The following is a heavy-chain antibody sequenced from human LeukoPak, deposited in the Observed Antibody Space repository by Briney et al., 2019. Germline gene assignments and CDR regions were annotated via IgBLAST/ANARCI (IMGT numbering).Heavy chain of an antibody. CDR1: GFTFSSYG. Sequence: PGRSLRLSCAASGFTFSSYGMHWVRQAPGKGLEWVAVISYDGSNKYYADSVKGRFTISRDNSKNTLYLQMNSLRAEDTAVYYCATGLGPDTSSGWYEMFYWGQGTLVTVSS. V-gene: IGHV3-30*03. CDR3: ATGLGPDTSSGWYEMFY. CDR2: ISYDGSNK. J-gene: IGHJ4*02. D-gene: IGHD6-19*01.